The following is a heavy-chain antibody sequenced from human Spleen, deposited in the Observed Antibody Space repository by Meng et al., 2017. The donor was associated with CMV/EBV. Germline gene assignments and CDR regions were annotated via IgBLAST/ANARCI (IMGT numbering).Heavy chain of an antibody. D-gene: IGHD3-22*01. Sequence: GSLRLSCTVSGGSISSSSYYWGWIRQPPGKGLEWIGSIYYSGSTYYNPSLKSRVTISVDTSKNQFSLKLSSVTAADTALYYCARGGDYYDNSGYYRRTPLDYWGQGTLVTVSS. J-gene: IGHJ4*02. V-gene: IGHV4-39*07. CDR3: ARGGDYYDNSGYYRRTPLDY. CDR2: IYYSGST. CDR1: GGSISSSSYY.